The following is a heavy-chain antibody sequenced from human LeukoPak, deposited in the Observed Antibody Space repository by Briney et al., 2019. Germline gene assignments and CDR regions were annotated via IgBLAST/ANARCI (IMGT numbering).Heavy chain of an antibody. CDR1: GGSISSGGYY. D-gene: IGHD5-12*01. CDR2: IYYSGST. Sequence: PSETLSLTCTVSGGSISSGGYYWSWIRQPPGKGLEWIGYIYYSGSTNYNPSLKSRVTISVDTSKNQFSLKLSSVTAADTAVYYCATVRDGYNWGAFDIWGQGTMVTVSS. CDR3: ATVRDGYNWGAFDI. J-gene: IGHJ3*02. V-gene: IGHV4-61*08.